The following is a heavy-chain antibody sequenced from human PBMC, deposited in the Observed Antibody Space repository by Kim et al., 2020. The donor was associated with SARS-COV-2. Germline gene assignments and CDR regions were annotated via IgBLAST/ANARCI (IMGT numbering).Heavy chain of an antibody. CDR3: ARGAMVNIDY. D-gene: IGHD5-18*01. CDR2: IYYSGST. V-gene: IGHV4-31*03. Sequence: SETLSLTCTVSGGSISSGGYYWSWIRQHPGKGLEWIGYIYYSGSTYYNPSLKSRVTISVDTSKNQFSLKLSSVTAADTAVYYCARGAMVNIDYWGQGTLVTVSS. CDR1: GGSISSGGYY. J-gene: IGHJ4*02.